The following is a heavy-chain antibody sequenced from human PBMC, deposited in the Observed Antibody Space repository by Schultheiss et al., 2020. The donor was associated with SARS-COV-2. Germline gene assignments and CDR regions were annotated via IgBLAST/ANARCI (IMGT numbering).Heavy chain of an antibody. Sequence: SETLSLTCTVSGGSISSGGYYWSWIRQHPGKGLEWIGYIYYSGSTYYNPSLKSRVTISVDTSKNQFSLKLSSVTAADSAVYFCARGGGSCFSSSCYFDYWGQGVLVTVSS. CDR2: IYYSGST. V-gene: IGHV4-31*03. D-gene: IGHD2-15*01. CDR3: ARGGGSCFSSSCYFDY. J-gene: IGHJ4*02. CDR1: GGSISSGGYY.